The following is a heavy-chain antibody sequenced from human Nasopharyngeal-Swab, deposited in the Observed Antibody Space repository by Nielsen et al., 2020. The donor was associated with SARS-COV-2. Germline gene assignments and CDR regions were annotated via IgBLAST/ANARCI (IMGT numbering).Heavy chain of an antibody. CDR2: INYYGTT. V-gene: IGHV4-34*01. D-gene: IGHD3-10*01. J-gene: IGHJ6*02. Sequence: SETLSLTCALSGGPFSVHHWSWIRRPPGKRLEWIGEINYYGTTNYSPSLKSRVTISIDTSKNQFSLALRSVTAADTGLYYCARGNYFGSGTFHRTYGMDVWGQGTSVTVSS. CDR3: ARGNYFGSGTFHRTYGMDV. CDR1: GGPFSVHH.